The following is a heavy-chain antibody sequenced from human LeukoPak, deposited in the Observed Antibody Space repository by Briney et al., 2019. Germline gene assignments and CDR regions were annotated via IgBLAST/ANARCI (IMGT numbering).Heavy chain of an antibody. Sequence: GGSLRLSCAASGFTVSSNYMSWVRQAPGKGLEWVSAISGSGGSTYYADSVKGRFTISRDNSKNTLYLQMNSLRAEDTAVYYCAKAPGSFDYWGQGTLVTVSS. CDR1: GFTVSSNY. CDR3: AKAPGSFDY. J-gene: IGHJ4*02. CDR2: ISGSGGST. V-gene: IGHV3-23*01. D-gene: IGHD2-15*01.